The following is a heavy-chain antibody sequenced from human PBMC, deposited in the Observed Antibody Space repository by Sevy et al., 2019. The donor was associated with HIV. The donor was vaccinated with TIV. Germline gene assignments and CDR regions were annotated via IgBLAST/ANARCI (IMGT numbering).Heavy chain of an antibody. CDR3: ASSSAWEITMVRDNAFDI. Sequence: SETLSLTCTVSGGSISSGGYYWSWIRQHPGKGLEWIGYIYYSGSTYYNPSLKSRVTISVDTSKNQFSLKLSSVTAADTAVYYCASSSAWEITMVRDNAFDIWGQGTMVTVSS. CDR1: GGSISSGGYY. J-gene: IGHJ3*02. V-gene: IGHV4-31*03. CDR2: IYYSGST. D-gene: IGHD3-10*01.